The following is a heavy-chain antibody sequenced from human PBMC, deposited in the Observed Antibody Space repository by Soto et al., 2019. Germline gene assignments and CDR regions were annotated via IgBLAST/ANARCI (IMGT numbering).Heavy chain of an antibody. CDR2: ISGNGAYT. CDR3: AKGYCSGGSCRGYYYYMDV. V-gene: IGHV3-23*01. J-gene: IGHJ6*03. Sequence: GGSLRLSCAASGFTFSTYAMSWVRQAPGKGLEWVSAISGNGAYTYFADSVKGRFTISRDNSKNTLYLQMNSLRAEDTAVYYCAKGYCSGGSCRGYYYYMDVWGKGTTVTVSS. CDR1: GFTFSTYA. D-gene: IGHD2-15*01.